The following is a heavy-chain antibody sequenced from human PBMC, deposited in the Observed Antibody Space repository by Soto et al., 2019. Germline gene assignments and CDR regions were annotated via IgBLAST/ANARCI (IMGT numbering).Heavy chain of an antibody. V-gene: IGHV6-1*01. CDR1: GDSGSSNSAA. J-gene: IGHJ6*03. D-gene: IGHD1-1*01. Sequence: SQTLSLTCAISGDSGSSNSAAWNWIRQSPSRGLEWLGRTYYRSRWYNDYAVSVRSRITVNPDTSKNQFSLQLTSVTPEDTAVYYCAGNNSNYWYYIDVWGKRTTVTVSS. CDR3: AGNNSNYWYYIDV. CDR2: TYYRSRWYN.